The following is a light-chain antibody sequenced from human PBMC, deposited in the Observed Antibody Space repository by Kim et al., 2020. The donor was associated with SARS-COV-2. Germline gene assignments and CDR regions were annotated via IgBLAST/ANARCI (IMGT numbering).Light chain of an antibody. CDR2: KAS. J-gene: IGKJ1*01. V-gene: IGKV1-5*03. Sequence: DIQMTQSPSTLSSSVGDRVTITCRASQSISSWLAWYQPKPGKAPKLLIYKASSLESGVPSRFSGSGSGTEFTLTISSLQPDDFATYYCQQYNSYPGTFGQGTKVDIK. CDR3: QQYNSYPGT. CDR1: QSISSW.